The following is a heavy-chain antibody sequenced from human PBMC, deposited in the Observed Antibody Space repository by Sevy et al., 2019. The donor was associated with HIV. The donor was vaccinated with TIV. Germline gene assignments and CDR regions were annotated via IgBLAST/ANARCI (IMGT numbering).Heavy chain of an antibody. V-gene: IGHV3-23*01. CDR1: GFTFSSYA. Sequence: GGSLRLSCAASGFTFSSYAMSWVRQAPGKGLEWVSAISGSGGSTYYADSVKGRFTISSDNSKNTLYLQISSLRAEDTDVDYCAKGVERIRWEFSSGNFDYWGQGTLVTVSS. D-gene: IGHD6-19*01. CDR3: AKGVERIRWEFSSGNFDY. J-gene: IGHJ4*02. CDR2: ISGSGGST.